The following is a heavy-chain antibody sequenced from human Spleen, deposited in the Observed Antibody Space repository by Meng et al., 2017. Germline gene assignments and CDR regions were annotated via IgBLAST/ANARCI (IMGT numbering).Heavy chain of an antibody. CDR1: GYTFISYP. CDR2: ISVYNDKT. J-gene: IGHJ4*02. D-gene: IGHD1-1*01. V-gene: IGHV1-18*04. CDR3: ARAARRAYNLEFEY. Sequence: QVQLVQSGAELKKPGASVKVSCKASGYTFISYPIAWVRQAPGQGLEWMGWISVYNDKTHYAQNLQDRLTMTTDTSTGTAHMELRSLRFDDTAVYYCARAARRAYNLEFEYWGQGTLVTVSS.